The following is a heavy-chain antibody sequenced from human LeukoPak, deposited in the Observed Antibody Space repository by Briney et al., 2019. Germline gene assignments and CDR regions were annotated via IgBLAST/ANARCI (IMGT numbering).Heavy chain of an antibody. J-gene: IGHJ4*02. CDR3: AKASDYGDYRGYFDY. Sequence: GGSLRLSCAASGFTFSSYAMSWVRQAPGRGLEWVSAISGSGGSTYYADSGKGRFTISRDNSKNTLYLQMNSLRAEDTAVYYCAKASDYGDYRGYFDYWGQGTLVTVSS. CDR1: GFTFSSYA. CDR2: ISGSGGST. D-gene: IGHD4-17*01. V-gene: IGHV3-23*01.